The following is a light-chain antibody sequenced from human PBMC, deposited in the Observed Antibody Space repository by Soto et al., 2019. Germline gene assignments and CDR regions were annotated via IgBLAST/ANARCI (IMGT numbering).Light chain of an antibody. CDR2: DVS. CDR3: KQYDSYPLT. J-gene: IGKJ4*01. Sequence: DVQITQSPSSLSASVGHRVKITFPSSQSINNLLAWYQQKPGKAPKFLIYDVSTLESGVPSRFSGSGSGTEFTLTISSLQTEDFATYYCKQYDSYPLTFGGGTKVDIK. CDR1: QSINNL. V-gene: IGKV1-5*01.